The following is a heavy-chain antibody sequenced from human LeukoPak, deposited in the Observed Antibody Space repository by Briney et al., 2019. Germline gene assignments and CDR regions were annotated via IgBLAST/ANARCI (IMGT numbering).Heavy chain of an antibody. CDR3: ARESRGYSSSWYNWFDP. CDR1: GGSISSGGYY. D-gene: IGHD6-13*01. V-gene: IGHV4-31*03. J-gene: IGHJ5*02. Sequence: PSQTLSLTCTVSGGSISSGGYYWSWIRQHPGKGLEWIGYIYYSGSTYYNPSLKSRVTISVDTSKNQFSLKLSSVTAADTAVYYCARESRGYSSSWYNWFDPWGQGTLVTVSS. CDR2: IYYSGST.